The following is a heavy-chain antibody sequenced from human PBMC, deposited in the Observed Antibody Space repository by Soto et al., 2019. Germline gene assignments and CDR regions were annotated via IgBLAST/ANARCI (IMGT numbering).Heavy chain of an antibody. CDR3: ARDKGRGPDIVVVPAALDP. D-gene: IGHD2-2*01. CDR1: GGTFSSYT. J-gene: IGHJ5*02. CDR2: IIPILGIA. V-gene: IGHV1-69*08. Sequence: QVQLVQSGAEVKKPGSSVKVSCKASGGTFSSYTISWVRQAPGQGLEWKGRIIPILGIANYAQKFQGRVTITADKSTSTAYMELSSLRSEDTAVYYCARDKGRGPDIVVVPAALDPWGQGTLVTVSS.